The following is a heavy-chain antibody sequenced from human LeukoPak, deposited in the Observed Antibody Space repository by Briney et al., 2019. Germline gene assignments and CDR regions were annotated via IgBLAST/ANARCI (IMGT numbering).Heavy chain of an antibody. V-gene: IGHV3-7*01. CDR3: TSGLSGWLP. J-gene: IGHJ5*02. CDR2: KNPDGSVK. Sequence: GGSLRLSCAASGFTFSGYWRSGVPRAPGKGREWVANKNPDGSVKYSGDSVRGRFTISREKAKNPFFLQMDSLSPDDTAVYYCTSGLSGWLPWGQGTLVTVSS. D-gene: IGHD6-19*01. CDR1: GFTFSGYW.